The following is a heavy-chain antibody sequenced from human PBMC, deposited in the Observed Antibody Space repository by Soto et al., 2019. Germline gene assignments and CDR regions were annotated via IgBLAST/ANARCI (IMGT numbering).Heavy chain of an antibody. D-gene: IGHD2-15*01. CDR1: GDSISTVDYF. V-gene: IGHV4-30-4*01. CDR3: ARGRYCLTGRCFPNWFDS. Sequence: SETLSLTCSVSGDSISTVDYFWAWIRQPPGQALEYIGYIYKSATTYYNPSFESRVAISLDTLKSQFSLNVTSVTAADTAVYFCARGRYCLTGRCFPNWFDSWGQGTLVTVSS. CDR2: IYKSATT. J-gene: IGHJ5*01.